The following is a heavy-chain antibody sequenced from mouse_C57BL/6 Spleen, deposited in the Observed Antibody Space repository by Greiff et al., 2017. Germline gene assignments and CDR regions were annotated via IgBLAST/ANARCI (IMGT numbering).Heavy chain of an antibody. CDR2: IDPANGNT. J-gene: IGHJ3*01. CDR1: GFNIKNTY. V-gene: IGHV14-3*01. D-gene: IGHD2-4*01. Sequence: VQLQQSVAELVRPGASVKLSCTASGFNIKNTYMPWVKQRPEQGLEWIGRIDPANGNTKYAPKFQGKATITADTSSNTAYLQLSSLTSEDTAIYYCARDDYDGFAYWGQGTLVTVSA. CDR3: ARDDYDGFAY.